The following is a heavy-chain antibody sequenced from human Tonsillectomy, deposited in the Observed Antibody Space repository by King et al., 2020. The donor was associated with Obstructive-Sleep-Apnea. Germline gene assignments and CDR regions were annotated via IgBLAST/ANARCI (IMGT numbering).Heavy chain of an antibody. CDR3: ANRERTGAFHI. CDR1: GFTFNGFA. D-gene: IGHD1-1*01. J-gene: IGHJ3*02. CDR2: ISGGGDST. Sequence: VQLVESGGGLVQPGGSLRLSCAASGFTFNGFAMTWVRQAPGKGLEWVSGISGGGDSTYYADSVKGRFTISRDNSKNTLYLQVNSLRAEDTAVYYCANRERTGAFHIWGQGTMVTVSS. V-gene: IGHV3-23*04.